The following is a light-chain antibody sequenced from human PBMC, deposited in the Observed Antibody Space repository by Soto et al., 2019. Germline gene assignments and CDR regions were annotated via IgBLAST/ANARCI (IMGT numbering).Light chain of an antibody. CDR2: LGS. CDR3: MQALQTPRT. V-gene: IGKV2-28*01. CDR1: QSLLHSNGHSY. J-gene: IGKJ1*01. Sequence: DIVMTQSPLSLPVTPGESASISCSSRQSLLHSNGHSYLDWYLQKPGQSPQLLIYLGSNRASGVPDRFSGSGSGTDFTLKISRVEAEDVGVYYCMQALQTPRTFGQGTKVQIK.